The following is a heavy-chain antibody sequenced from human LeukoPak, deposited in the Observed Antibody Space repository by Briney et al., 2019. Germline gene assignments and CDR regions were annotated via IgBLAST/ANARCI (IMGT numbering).Heavy chain of an antibody. J-gene: IGHJ4*02. CDR1: GGFISSYY. CDR3: AREWRRDDFWSGYLTDYFDY. V-gene: IGHV4-59*01. CDR2: IYYSGST. D-gene: IGHD3-3*01. Sequence: SETLSLTCTVSGGFISSYYWSWIRQPPGKGLEWIGHIYYSGSTNYNPSLKSRVTISVDTSKNQFSLKLSSVTAADTAVYYCAREWRRDDFWSGYLTDYFDYWGQGTLVTVSS.